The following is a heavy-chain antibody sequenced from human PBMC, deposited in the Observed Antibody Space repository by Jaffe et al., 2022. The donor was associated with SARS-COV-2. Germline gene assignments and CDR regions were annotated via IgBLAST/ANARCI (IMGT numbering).Heavy chain of an antibody. Sequence: QVQLQESGPGLVKPSETLSLSCSVSGGSFSSYYWTWFRQPPGKGLEWIGYTYYSGTTDYNPSLKSRVTISVDTSKNQFSLKLSSVTAADTAVYFCATLENKNGYAPDYWGQGTLVTVSS. V-gene: IGHV4-59*01. D-gene: IGHD5-18*01. CDR2: TYYSGTT. CDR3: ATLENKNGYAPDY. CDR1: GGSFSSYY. J-gene: IGHJ4*02.